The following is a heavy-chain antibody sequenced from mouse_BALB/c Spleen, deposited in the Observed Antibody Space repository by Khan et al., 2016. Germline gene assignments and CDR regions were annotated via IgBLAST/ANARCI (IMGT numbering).Heavy chain of an antibody. CDR3: ASTYWYFNV. V-gene: IGHV4-1*02. CDR1: GFDFSRYW. CDR2: INPDSSTI. Sequence: EVKLLESGGGLVQPGGSLKLSCAASGFDFSRYWMSWVRQAPGKGLEWIGEINPDSSTINYTPSLKDKFIISRDNAKNTMNLQLSKVRSEATALDDVASTYWYFNVWGAGSTVTVA. J-gene: IGHJ1*01.